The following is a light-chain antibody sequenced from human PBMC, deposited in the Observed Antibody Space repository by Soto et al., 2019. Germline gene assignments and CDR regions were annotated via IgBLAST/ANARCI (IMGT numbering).Light chain of an antibody. J-gene: IGKJ3*01. V-gene: IGKV3-15*01. CDR2: GAS. CDR3: QQYNNWPFT. CDR1: QSVSSN. Sequence: EIVMTQSPATLSVSPGERATLSCRASQSVSSNLAWYQQKPGQAPRLLIYGASTRATGIPARFIGSGSGTAFTLTISSLQSEDFAVYYCQQYNNWPFTFGPGTKVVIK.